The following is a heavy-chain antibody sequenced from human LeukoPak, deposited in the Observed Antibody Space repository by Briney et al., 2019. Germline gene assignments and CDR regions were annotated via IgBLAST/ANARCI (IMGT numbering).Heavy chain of an antibody. V-gene: IGHV4-59*12. CDR2: FYYSGST. CDR3: ARGQGGNYYLNYFDY. Sequence: PSETLSLTCTVTGGSFSTYYWSWIRQPPGKGLEWICHFYYSGSTNYNPSLRSRVTISVDTSTNQFSLRLISVTAADTAVYYCARGQGGNYYLNYFDYWGQGAMVTVSS. J-gene: IGHJ4*02. CDR1: GGSFSTYY. D-gene: IGHD1-26*01.